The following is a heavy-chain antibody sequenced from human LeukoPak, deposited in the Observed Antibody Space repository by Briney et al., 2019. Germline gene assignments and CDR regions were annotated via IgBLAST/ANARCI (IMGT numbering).Heavy chain of an antibody. CDR2: INWNGDNT. D-gene: IGHD3-22*01. CDR3: ASDRRSDSSGYAFDI. Sequence: GGSLRLSCVASGFTFDDYAMSWVRQAPGKGLEWVSGINWNGDNTVYADSVKGRFTISRDNAKNSLYLQMNSLGAEDTAFYYCASDRRSDSSGYAFDIWGQGTMVTVSS. V-gene: IGHV3-20*04. J-gene: IGHJ3*02. CDR1: GFTFDDYA.